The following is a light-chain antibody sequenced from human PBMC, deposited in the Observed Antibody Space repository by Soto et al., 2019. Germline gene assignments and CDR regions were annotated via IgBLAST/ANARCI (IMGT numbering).Light chain of an antibody. CDR1: QSISSY. Sequence: DIQMTQSPSSLSASVGDRVTITFGASQSISSYLNLYQQKPGKAPKLLIYTASSLQSGVPSRFSGSGSGTEFTLTISSLQPEDFATYYCQQSYSTPLTFGGGTKVHI. J-gene: IGKJ4*01. CDR2: TAS. V-gene: IGKV1-39*01. CDR3: QQSYSTPLT.